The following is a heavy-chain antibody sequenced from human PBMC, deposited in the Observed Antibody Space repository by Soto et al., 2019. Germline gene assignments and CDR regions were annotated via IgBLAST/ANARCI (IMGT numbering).Heavy chain of an antibody. CDR1: GGSISSGGYY. CDR3: AKLSCTSSTCYFPGWFDP. Sequence: TLSLTCTVSGGSISSGGYYWSWIRQHPGKGLEWIANVYYSGSSYYNPSLKSRLTISVDTTKNQFSLQLKSMTAADTAVYYCAKLSCTSSTCYFPGWFDPWGQGTLVTVSS. D-gene: IGHD2-2*01. CDR2: VYYSGSS. V-gene: IGHV4-31*03. J-gene: IGHJ5*02.